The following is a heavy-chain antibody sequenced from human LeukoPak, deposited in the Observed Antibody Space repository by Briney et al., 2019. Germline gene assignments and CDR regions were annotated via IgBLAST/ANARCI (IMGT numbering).Heavy chain of an antibody. CDR3: ARERTTVRY. CDR2: ISSDGSTI. Sequence: SGGSLRLSCAASGFTFSDDYMSWIRQAPGKGPEWVSYISSDGSTIFYADSVKGRFTISRDNAKNSLFLQMNSLRAEDTAVYYCARERTTVRYWGQGTLVTVSS. V-gene: IGHV3-11*01. D-gene: IGHD4-17*01. CDR1: GFTFSDDY. J-gene: IGHJ4*02.